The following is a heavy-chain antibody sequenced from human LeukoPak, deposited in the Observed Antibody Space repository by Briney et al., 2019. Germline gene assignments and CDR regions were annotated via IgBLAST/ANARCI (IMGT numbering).Heavy chain of an antibody. Sequence: GGSLRLSCTASGFTFGDYAMSWFRQAPGKGLEWVGFIRSKAYGGTTEYAASVKGRFTISRDDSKNTLYLQMNSLKTEDTAVYYCTTDGVGVEGATYDNWGQGTLVSVSS. CDR1: GFTFGDYA. D-gene: IGHD1-26*01. V-gene: IGHV3-49*03. CDR3: TTDGVGVEGATYDN. J-gene: IGHJ4*02. CDR2: IRSKAYGGTT.